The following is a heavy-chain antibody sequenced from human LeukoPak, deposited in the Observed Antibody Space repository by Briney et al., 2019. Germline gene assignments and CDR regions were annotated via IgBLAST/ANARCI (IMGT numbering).Heavy chain of an antibody. D-gene: IGHD6-19*01. V-gene: IGHV4-39*01. CDR2: IYYSGST. J-gene: IGHJ4*02. Sequence: PSETLSLTCTVSGGSISSSSYYWGWIRQPPGKGLEWIGSIYYSGSTYYNPSLKSRVTISVDTSKNQFSLKLSSVTAADTAVYYCARHGSPIAEAGNYGYWGQGTLVTVSS. CDR3: ARHGSPIAEAGNYGY. CDR1: GGSISSSSYY.